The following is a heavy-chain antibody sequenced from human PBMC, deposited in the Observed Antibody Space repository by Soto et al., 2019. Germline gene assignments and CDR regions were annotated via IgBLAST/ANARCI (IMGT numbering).Heavy chain of an antibody. Sequence: QAQLVQSGPEVTKPGASVKVSCKASGYTFTNYPIGWVRQAPGQGLEWEGWISNYNAITNYAQKFQGRVTMTTDTSTSTAYMELRSLRSDDTAIYYCARPLGGSGDFFFDPWGQGTLVTVSS. D-gene: IGHD3-3*01. CDR3: ARPLGGSGDFFFDP. CDR1: GYTFTNYP. J-gene: IGHJ5*02. CDR2: ISNYNAIT. V-gene: IGHV1-18*04.